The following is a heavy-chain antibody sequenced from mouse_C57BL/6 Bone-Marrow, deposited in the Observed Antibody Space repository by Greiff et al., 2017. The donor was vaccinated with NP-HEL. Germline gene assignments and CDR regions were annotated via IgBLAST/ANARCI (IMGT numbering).Heavy chain of an antibody. CDR2: IYPRSGNT. D-gene: IGHD1-1*01. V-gene: IGHV1-81*01. Sequence: QVQLQQSGAELARPGASVKLSCKASGYTFTSYGISWVKQRTGQGLEWIGEIYPRSGNTYYNEKFKGKATLTADKYSSTAYMELRSLTSEDSAVYFCARSVYYGSRFAYWGQGTLVTVSA. CDR3: ARSVYYGSRFAY. J-gene: IGHJ3*01. CDR1: GYTFTSYG.